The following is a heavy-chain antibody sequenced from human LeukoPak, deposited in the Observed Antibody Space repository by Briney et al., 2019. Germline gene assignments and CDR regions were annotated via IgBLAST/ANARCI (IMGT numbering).Heavy chain of an antibody. CDR3: ARDLYCSGGSCYRGWGYYYYMDV. V-gene: IGHV3-21*01. CDR1: GFTFSSYS. D-gene: IGHD2-15*01. J-gene: IGHJ6*03. CDR2: ISSSGSYI. Sequence: GGSLRLSCAASGFTFSSYSMNWVRQAPGKGLEWVSSISSSGSYIYYADSEKGRFTISRDNAKNSLYLQMNSLRAEDTAVYYCARDLYCSGGSCYRGWGYYYYMDVWGKGTTVTVSS.